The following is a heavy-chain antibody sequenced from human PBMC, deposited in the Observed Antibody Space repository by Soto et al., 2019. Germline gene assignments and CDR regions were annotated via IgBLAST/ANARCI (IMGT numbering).Heavy chain of an antibody. D-gene: IGHD1-26*01. J-gene: IGHJ4*02. CDR3: VRGGSANYYGLFAS. CDR1: GFTFSSYW. Sequence: PGGSLRLSCAASGFTFSSYWMHWVRQVPGKGLVWVSRIKSDASTIMYADSVKGRFTISRDNAKNTLYLQVNSLRPEDTAVYYCVRGGSANYYGLFASWGQGTLVTVSS. CDR2: IKSDASTI. V-gene: IGHV3-74*03.